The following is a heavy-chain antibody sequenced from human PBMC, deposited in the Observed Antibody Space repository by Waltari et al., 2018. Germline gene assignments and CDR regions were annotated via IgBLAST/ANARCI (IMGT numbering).Heavy chain of an antibody. CDR1: GLHFADHG. CDR3: AREKLMGEYIDY. J-gene: IGHJ4*02. Sequence: EVQLVESGGGVRRPGGSLRLSCAASGLHFADHGMRWVRQAPGKGLEWVSSINWNGGSTCYADSVRGRFTISRDNAKNSLYLQMNSLRADDTALYYCAREKLMGEYIDYWGQGTLVTVSS. CDR2: INWNGGST. D-gene: IGHD2-15*01. V-gene: IGHV3-20*04.